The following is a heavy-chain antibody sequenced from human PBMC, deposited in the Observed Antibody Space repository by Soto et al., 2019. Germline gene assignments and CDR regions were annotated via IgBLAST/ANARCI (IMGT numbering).Heavy chain of an antibody. CDR2: IYYSGST. V-gene: IGHV4-30-4*01. CDR1: GGSISSGDYY. D-gene: IGHD2-8*01. CDR3: AREPSPLYCTNDVCPRRPRDV. J-gene: IGHJ6*02. Sequence: SETLSLTCTVSGGSISSGDYYWSWIRQPPGKGLEWIGYIYYSGSTYYNPSLKSRVTISVDTSKNQFSLKLSSVTAADTAVYYCAREPSPLYCTNDVCPRRPRDVWGQGTTVTVSS.